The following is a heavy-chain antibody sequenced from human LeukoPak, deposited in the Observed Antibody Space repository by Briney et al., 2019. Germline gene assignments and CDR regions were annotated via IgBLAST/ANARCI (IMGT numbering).Heavy chain of an antibody. Sequence: PSETLSLTCTVSGGSISSYYWSWIRQPPGEGLEWIGYIYYSGSTNYNPSLKSRVTISVDTSKNQFSLKLSSVTAADTAVYYCARDMESGSGWYRDYYYYMDVWGKGTTVTVSS. CDR3: ARDMESGSGWYRDYYYYMDV. D-gene: IGHD6-19*01. V-gene: IGHV4-59*01. CDR2: IYYSGST. CDR1: GGSISSYY. J-gene: IGHJ6*03.